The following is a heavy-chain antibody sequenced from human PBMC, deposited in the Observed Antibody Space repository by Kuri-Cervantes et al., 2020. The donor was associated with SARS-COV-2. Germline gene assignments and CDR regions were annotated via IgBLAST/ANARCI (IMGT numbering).Heavy chain of an antibody. V-gene: IGHV1-8*03. D-gene: IGHD6-6*01. CDR3: ARDLIAARPEVFDP. CDR2: MNPNSGNT. J-gene: IGHJ5*02. Sequence: ASVKVSCKASGYTFTSYDINWVRQATGQGLEWMGWMNPNSGNTGYAQKFQGRVTITRNTSISTAYMELSSLRSEDTAVYYCARDLIAARPEVFDPWGQGTLVTGSS. CDR1: GYTFTSYD.